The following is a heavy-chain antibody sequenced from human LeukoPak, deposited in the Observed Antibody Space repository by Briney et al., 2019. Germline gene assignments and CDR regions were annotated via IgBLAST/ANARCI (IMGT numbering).Heavy chain of an antibody. Sequence: ADSVKVSCKASGGTFSSYAISWVRQAPGQGLEWMGWISAYNGNTNYAQKLQGRVTMDTDPSTKTAYMELRSLRSDDTAVYYCARDRPQSYQTPLYYYYYYGMDVWGQGTAVTVSS. V-gene: IGHV1-18*01. CDR1: GGTFSSYA. CDR2: ISAYNGNT. J-gene: IGHJ6*02. CDR3: ARDRPQSYQTPLYYYYYYGMDV. D-gene: IGHD2-2*01.